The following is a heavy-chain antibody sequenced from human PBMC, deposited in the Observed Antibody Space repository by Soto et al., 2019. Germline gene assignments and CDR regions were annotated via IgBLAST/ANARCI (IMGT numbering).Heavy chain of an antibody. CDR1: VFSLSRYR. D-gene: IGHD2-8*02. CDR3: ARDLWSWSLLIDP. CDR2: LWANGCTT. J-gene: IGHJ5*02. V-gene: IGHV3-33*01. Sequence: GVSLRLSCTPSVFSLSRYRVHWLREAPGKGLEGVAGLWANGCTTFYRDSVKGRFTICRDTHENRVYLEMNSLGAEDTALYYGARDLWSWSLLIDPWGQGTLVTVSS.